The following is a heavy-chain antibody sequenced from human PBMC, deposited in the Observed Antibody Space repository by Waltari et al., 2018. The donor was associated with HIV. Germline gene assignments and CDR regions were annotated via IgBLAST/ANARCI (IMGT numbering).Heavy chain of an antibody. CDR1: RDTVPIDRSS. CDR3: VRGGQWLNWFGP. Sequence: QGQPQKSGPGLVRPSQHLSLPCVLPRDTVPIDRSSWNWIRQSPSRGLEWLGRTYYMSRWYNEYAVSVKSRITINQDTSKNQFSLQLKSVTPEDTAVYYCVRGGQWLNWFGPWGPGTLVTISS. CDR2: TYYMSRWYN. V-gene: IGHV6-1*01. J-gene: IGHJ5*02. D-gene: IGHD6-19*01.